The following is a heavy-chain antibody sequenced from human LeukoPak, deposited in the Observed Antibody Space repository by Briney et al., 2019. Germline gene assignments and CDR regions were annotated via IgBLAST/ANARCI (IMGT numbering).Heavy chain of an antibody. V-gene: IGHV3-48*01. CDR1: GFTFSSYS. CDR3: ARLASSIRGFDY. CDR2: ISSSSTI. J-gene: IGHJ4*02. D-gene: IGHD2-2*01. Sequence: GGSLRLSCAASGFTFSSYSMNWVRQAPGKGLEWVSYISSSSTIYYADSVKGRFTISRDNAKNSLYLQMNSLRAEDTAVYYCARLASSIRGFDYWGQGTLVTVSS.